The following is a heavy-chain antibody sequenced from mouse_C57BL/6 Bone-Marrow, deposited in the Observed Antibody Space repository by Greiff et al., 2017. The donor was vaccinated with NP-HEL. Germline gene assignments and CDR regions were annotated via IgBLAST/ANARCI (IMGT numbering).Heavy chain of an antibody. Sequence: EVQGVESGGGLVKPGGSLKLSCAASGFTFSSYTMSWVRQTPEKRLEWVATISGGGGNTYYPDSVKGRFTISRDNAKNTLYLQMSSLRSEDTALYYCAKYPDYWGQGTTLTVSS. CDR1: GFTFSSYT. CDR2: ISGGGGNT. CDR3: AKYPDY. V-gene: IGHV5-9*01. J-gene: IGHJ2*01.